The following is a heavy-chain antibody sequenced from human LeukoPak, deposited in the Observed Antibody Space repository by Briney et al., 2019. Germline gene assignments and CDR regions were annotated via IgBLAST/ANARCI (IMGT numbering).Heavy chain of an antibody. CDR2: ISSSGSTI. V-gene: IGHV3-48*03. CDR1: GFTFSSYE. D-gene: IGHD2-2*01. J-gene: IGHJ6*02. CDR3: ARDLRSVVPAANGAYYYYGMDV. Sequence: GGSLRLSCAASGFTFSSYEMNWVRQAPGKGPEWVSYISSSGSTIYYADSVKGRFTISRDNAKNSLYLQMNSLRAEDTAVYYCARDLRSVVPAANGAYYYYGMDVWGQGTTVTVSS.